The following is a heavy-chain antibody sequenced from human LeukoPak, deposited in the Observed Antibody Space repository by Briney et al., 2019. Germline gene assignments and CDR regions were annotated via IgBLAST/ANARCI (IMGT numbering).Heavy chain of an antibody. Sequence: SETLSLTCTVSGGSISSSSYYWGWIRQPPGKGLEWIGSIYYSGSTYYSPSLKSRVTVSVDTSKNQFSLKLSSVTAADTAVYYCASSYSSGWNYYYYYYMDVWGKGTTVTVSS. D-gene: IGHD6-19*01. CDR2: IYYSGST. CDR3: ASSYSSGWNYYYYYYMDV. CDR1: GGSISSSSYY. V-gene: IGHV4-39*01. J-gene: IGHJ6*03.